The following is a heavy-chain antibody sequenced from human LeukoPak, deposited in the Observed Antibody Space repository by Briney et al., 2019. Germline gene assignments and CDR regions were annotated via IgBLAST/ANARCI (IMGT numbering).Heavy chain of an antibody. J-gene: IGHJ1*01. Sequence: GGSLRLSCAASGITFSGSGMSWVRQAPGKGLEWVSSISSSSSYIYYADLVKGRFTISRDNAKNSLYLQMNSLRAEDTAVYYCARGSSDWFGYFQHWGQGTLVTVSS. D-gene: IGHD6-19*01. V-gene: IGHV3-21*01. CDR1: GITFSGSG. CDR3: ARGSSDWFGYFQH. CDR2: ISSSSSYI.